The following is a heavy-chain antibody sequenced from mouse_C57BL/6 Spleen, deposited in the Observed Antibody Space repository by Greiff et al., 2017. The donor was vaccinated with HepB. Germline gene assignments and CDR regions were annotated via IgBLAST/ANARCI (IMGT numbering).Heavy chain of an antibody. CDR3: ARWDYGSSYAMDY. D-gene: IGHD1-1*01. V-gene: IGHV3-8*01. CDR1: GYSITSDY. Sequence: EVQLQQSGPGLAKPSQTLSLTCSVTGYSITSDYWNWIRKFPGNKLEYMGYISYSGSTYYNPSHKSRISITRDTSTNQYYLQLNSVTTEDTATYYCARWDYGSSYAMDYWGQGTSVTVSS. J-gene: IGHJ4*01. CDR2: ISYSGST.